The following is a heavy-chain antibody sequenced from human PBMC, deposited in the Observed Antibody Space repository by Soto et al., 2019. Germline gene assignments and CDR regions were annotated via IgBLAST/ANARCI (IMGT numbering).Heavy chain of an antibody. Sequence: QITLKESGPTLVKPTQTLTLTCTFSGFSLSTSGVGVGWILQPPGKALEWLALIYWDDDKRYSPSLKSRLTITKDTSKSQVVLTMTNRDPVDTATYSCVHKPTVFEVLRGWFDPWGQGTLVTVSS. CDR3: VHKPTVFEVLRGWFDP. J-gene: IGHJ5*02. D-gene: IGHD3-3*01. V-gene: IGHV2-5*02. CDR2: IYWDDDK. CDR1: GFSLSTSGVG.